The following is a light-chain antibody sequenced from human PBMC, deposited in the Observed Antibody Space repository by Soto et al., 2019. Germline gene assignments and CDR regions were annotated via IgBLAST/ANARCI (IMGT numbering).Light chain of an antibody. V-gene: IGKV3-15*01. CDR3: EQYHNWPRT. CDR1: PSISSN. Sequence: EIVMTQSPATLSVPPGERATLSCRASPSISSNLAWSQQKPGQAPRLLIYDAATRATGFPSRFSGSGSGTDFTLTISSLQSEDFAVYYCEQYHNWPRTFGQGTKVEIK. J-gene: IGKJ1*01. CDR2: DAA.